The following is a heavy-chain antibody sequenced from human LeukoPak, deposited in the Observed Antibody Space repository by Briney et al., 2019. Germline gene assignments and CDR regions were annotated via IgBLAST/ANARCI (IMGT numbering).Heavy chain of an antibody. CDR2: VTPSTGDT. J-gene: IGHJ5*01. V-gene: IGHV1-2*02. Sequence: GASVKVSCTASVYTFTEYYIHWLRQAPGEGLEWMGWVTPSTGDTFYAQNFRGRVTMTRDTSISTAYMQLGGLKSDDTAVYYCARDIAPSGSWWFDSWGQGTLVSVSS. CDR1: VYTFTEYY. CDR3: ARDIAPSGSWWFDS. D-gene: IGHD6-13*01.